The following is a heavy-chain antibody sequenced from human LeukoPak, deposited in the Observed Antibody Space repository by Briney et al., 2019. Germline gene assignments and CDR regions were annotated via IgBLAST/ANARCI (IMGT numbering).Heavy chain of an antibody. CDR1: GGSISSYY. D-gene: IGHD3-10*01. Sequence: SETLSLTCTVSGGSISSYYWSWIRQPPGKGLEWIGYIYYSGSTNYNLSLKSRVTMSVDTSKNQFSLKLSSVTAADTAVYHCARLVYYYGSGSYHPYYFDYWGQGTLVTVSS. J-gene: IGHJ4*02. CDR3: ARLVYYYGSGSYHPYYFDY. CDR2: IYYSGST. V-gene: IGHV4-59*01.